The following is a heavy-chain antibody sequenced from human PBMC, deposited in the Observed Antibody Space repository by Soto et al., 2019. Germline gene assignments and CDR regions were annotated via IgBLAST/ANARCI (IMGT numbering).Heavy chain of an antibody. D-gene: IGHD1-26*01. CDR1: GGAVSDYV. J-gene: IGHJ5*02. CDR3: ARASLGPGSSAGKGWFDP. V-gene: IGHV1-69*06. CDR2: IIPSFGTA. Sequence: QVHLVQSGAEVKKPGTSVRVSCKASGGAVSDYVIAWVRQAPGQGPEWMGGIIPSFGTANYAQTFLGRVTMTADKSTNTAYLELNSLTYEDTAVYYCARASLGPGSSAGKGWFDPWGQGTLVTVSS.